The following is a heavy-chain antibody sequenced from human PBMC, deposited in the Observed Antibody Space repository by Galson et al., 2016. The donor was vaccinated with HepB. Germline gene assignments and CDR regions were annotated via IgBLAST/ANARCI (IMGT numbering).Heavy chain of an antibody. Sequence: QSGAEVKKPGASVKVSCKASGGSITHYAFSWVRQAPRQGLEWMGTIIPILPSPTYAHRFEDRVSITADESTSTVHMELRSLTSDDTAVYYCARGGYCSDGHCLPNWFDPWGQGTLVAVSS. CDR3: ARGGYCSDGHCLPNWFDP. D-gene: IGHD2-15*01. CDR1: GGSITHYA. CDR2: IIPILPSP. V-gene: IGHV1-69*13. J-gene: IGHJ5*02.